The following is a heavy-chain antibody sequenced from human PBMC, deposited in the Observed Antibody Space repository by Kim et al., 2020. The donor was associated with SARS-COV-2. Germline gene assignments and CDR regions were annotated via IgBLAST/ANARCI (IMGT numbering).Heavy chain of an antibody. CDR3: ARTPIAAAGIWFDP. CDR1: GGSISSSSYY. CDR2: IYYSGST. Sequence: SETLSLTCTVSGGSISSSSYYWGWIRQPPGKGLEWIGSIYYSGSTYYNPSLKSRVTISVDTSKNQFSLKLSSVTAADTAVYYCARTPIAAAGIWFDPWGQGTLVTVSS. J-gene: IGHJ5*02. D-gene: IGHD6-13*01. V-gene: IGHV4-39*07.